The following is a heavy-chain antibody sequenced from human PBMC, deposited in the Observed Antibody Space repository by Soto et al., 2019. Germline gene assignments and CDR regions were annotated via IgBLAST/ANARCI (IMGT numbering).Heavy chain of an antibody. CDR3: ARAVYQLLLYLNVWFDP. CDR2: ISYDGSNK. D-gene: IGHD2-2*01. Sequence: QVQLVESGGGVVQPGRSLRLSCAASGFTFSSYAMHWVRQAPGKGLEWVAVISYDGSNKYYADSVKGRFTISRDNSKNTLYLQMNSLRAEDTAVYYCARAVYQLLLYLNVWFDPWGQGTLVTVSS. CDR1: GFTFSSYA. V-gene: IGHV3-30-3*01. J-gene: IGHJ5*02.